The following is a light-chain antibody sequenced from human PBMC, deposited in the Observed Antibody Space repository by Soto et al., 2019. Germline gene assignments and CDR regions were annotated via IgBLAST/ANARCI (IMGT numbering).Light chain of an antibody. CDR1: SGHSSYA. CDR3: QTWGTGIVV. J-gene: IGLJ2*01. CDR2: LNSDGSH. Sequence: QSVLTQSPSASASLGASVKLTCTLSSGHSSYAIAWHPQQPEKGPRYLMKLNSDGSHSKGDGIPDRFSGSSSGAERYLTISSLQSEDEADYYCQTWGTGIVVFGGGTKVTVL. V-gene: IGLV4-69*01.